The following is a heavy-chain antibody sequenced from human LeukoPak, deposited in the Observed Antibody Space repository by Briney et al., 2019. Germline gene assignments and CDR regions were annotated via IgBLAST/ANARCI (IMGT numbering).Heavy chain of an antibody. J-gene: IGHJ4*02. CDR2: INHSGST. CDR1: GGSFSGYY. V-gene: IGHV4-34*01. CDR3: ATGSYCSGGSCYAADFDY. D-gene: IGHD2-15*01. Sequence: PSETLSLTCAVYGGSFSGYYWSWIRQPPGKGLEWIGEINHSGSTNYNPSLKSRVTISVDTSKNQFPLKLSSVTAADTAVYYCATGSYCSGGSCYAADFDYWGQGTLVTVSS.